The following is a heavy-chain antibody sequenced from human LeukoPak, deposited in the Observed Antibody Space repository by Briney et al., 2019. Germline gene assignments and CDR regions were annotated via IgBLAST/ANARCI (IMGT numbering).Heavy chain of an antibody. J-gene: IGHJ6*02. CDR2: ISYDGSNK. CDR1: GFTFSSYG. Sequence: GGSQRLSCADSGFTFSSYGMHWVRQAPGKGLEWVAVISYDGSNKYYADSVKGRFTISRDNSKNTLCLQMNSLRAEDTAVYYCAKDAVADDYYYYGMDVWGQGTTVTVSS. V-gene: IGHV3-30*18. D-gene: IGHD6-19*01. CDR3: AKDAVADDYYYYGMDV.